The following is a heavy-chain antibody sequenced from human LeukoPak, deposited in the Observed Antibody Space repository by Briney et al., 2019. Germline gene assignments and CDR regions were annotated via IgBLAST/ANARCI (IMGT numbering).Heavy chain of an antibody. CDR1: GGSISSYY. D-gene: IGHD3-22*01. Sequence: ETLSLTCTVSGGSISSYYWSWIRQPPGKGLEWIGYIYYSGSTNYNPSLKSRVTISVDKSKNQFSLKLSSVTAADTAVYYCARAESYYDSSGYLLYYFDYWGQGTLVTVSS. J-gene: IGHJ4*02. CDR2: IYYSGST. V-gene: IGHV4-59*01. CDR3: ARAESYYDSSGYLLYYFDY.